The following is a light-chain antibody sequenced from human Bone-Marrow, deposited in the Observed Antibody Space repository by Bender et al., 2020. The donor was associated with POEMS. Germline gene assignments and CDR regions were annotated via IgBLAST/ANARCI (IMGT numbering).Light chain of an antibody. CDR3: CSYAGSYKYG. V-gene: IGLV2-11*01. CDR1: SSDVGGYDY. Sequence: QSALTQPRSVSGSPGQSVTISCTGTSSDVGGYDYVSWYQQHPGKVPKVLIYDVSARPSGVPDRFSGSKSGNTASLTISGLQAEDEADYYCCSYAGSYKYGFGPGTTVTVL. CDR2: DVS. J-gene: IGLJ1*01.